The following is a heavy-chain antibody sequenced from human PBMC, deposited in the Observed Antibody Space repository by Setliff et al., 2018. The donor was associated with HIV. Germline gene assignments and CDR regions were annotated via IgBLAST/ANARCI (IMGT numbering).Heavy chain of an antibody. J-gene: IGHJ3*02. Sequence: GASVKVSCKTSGYTFTDYYIHWVRQAPEQGLEWMGWMNPNSGNTGYAQKFQGRVTMTRNTSISTVYMELTSLRYEDMAVYYCARGLRQDRSNSDVFDIWGQGTVVTVSS. CDR2: MNPNSGNT. CDR3: ARGLRQDRSNSDVFDI. D-gene: IGHD4-4*01. V-gene: IGHV1-8*02. CDR1: GYTFTDYY.